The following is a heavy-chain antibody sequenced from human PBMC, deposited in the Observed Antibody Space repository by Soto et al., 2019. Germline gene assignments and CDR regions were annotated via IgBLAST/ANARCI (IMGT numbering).Heavy chain of an antibody. CDR2: IYYSGST. J-gene: IGHJ6*02. Sequence: SETLSLTCTVSGVSIISSSYYWGWIRHPPGKGLEWIGSIYYSGSTYYNPSLKSRVTISVDTSKNQFSLKLSSVTAADTAVYYCARLEDDFWSGYYWVDVWGQGTTVT. CDR3: ARLEDDFWSGYYWVDV. V-gene: IGHV4-39*01. D-gene: IGHD3-3*01. CDR1: GVSIISSSYY.